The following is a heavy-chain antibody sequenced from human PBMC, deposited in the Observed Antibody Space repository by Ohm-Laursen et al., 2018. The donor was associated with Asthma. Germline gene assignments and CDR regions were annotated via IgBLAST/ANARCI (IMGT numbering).Heavy chain of an antibody. Sequence: GSLRLSCAASGFSVSDFDMTWVRQVPGKGLEWVASISTASTFIYYADSVRGRFTTSRDNAKNSVYLQMNSLRAEDTALYYCARIGPEWELPGREYSLHHWGQGTQVTVSS. CDR3: ARIGPEWELPGREYSLHH. J-gene: IGHJ1*01. D-gene: IGHD1-26*01. V-gene: IGHV3-21*01. CDR2: ISTASTFI. CDR1: GFSVSDFD.